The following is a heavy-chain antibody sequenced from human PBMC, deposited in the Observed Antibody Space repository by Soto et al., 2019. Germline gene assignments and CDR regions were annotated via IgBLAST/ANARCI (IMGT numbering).Heavy chain of an antibody. J-gene: IGHJ4*02. CDR3: ARVCYYDSSGYCFDY. Sequence: ASVKVSCKASGYTFTSYYMHWVRQAPGQGLEWMGIINPSGGSTSYAQKFQGRVTMTRDTSTSTVYMELSSLSSEDTAVYYCARVCYYDSSGYCFDYWGQGTLVTVSS. CDR2: INPSGGST. V-gene: IGHV1-46*01. CDR1: GYTFTSYY. D-gene: IGHD3-22*01.